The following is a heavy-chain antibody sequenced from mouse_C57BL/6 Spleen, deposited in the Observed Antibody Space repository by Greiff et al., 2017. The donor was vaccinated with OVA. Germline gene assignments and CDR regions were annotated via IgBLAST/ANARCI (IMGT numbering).Heavy chain of an antibody. D-gene: IGHD2-4*01. CDR2: IHPNSGST. CDR3: ARHDYDDY. J-gene: IGHJ2*01. CDR1: GYTFTSYW. Sequence: VKLMESGAELVKPGASVKLSCKASGYTFTSYWMHWVKQRPGQGLEWIGMIHPNSGSTNYNEKFKSKATLTVDKSSSTAYMQLSSLTSEDSAVYYCARHDYDDYWGQGTTLTVSS. V-gene: IGHV1-64*01.